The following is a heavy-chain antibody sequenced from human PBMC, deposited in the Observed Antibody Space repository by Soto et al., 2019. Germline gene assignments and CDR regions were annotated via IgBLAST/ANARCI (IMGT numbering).Heavy chain of an antibody. CDR2: MLYSGLT. J-gene: IGHJ6*02. V-gene: IGHV4-39*01. D-gene: IGHD2-15*01. CDR1: GYSVSSSDYY. Sequence: SETLSLTCSVSGYSVSSSDYYWAWIRQPPGKGLEWIGSMLYSGLTYYNPSLKSRVTLSVDASKNQFSVRLNSVTASDTAVYYCAPLSVSLSGPYGIHVWGQGTTVTVSS. CDR3: APLSVSLSGPYGIHV.